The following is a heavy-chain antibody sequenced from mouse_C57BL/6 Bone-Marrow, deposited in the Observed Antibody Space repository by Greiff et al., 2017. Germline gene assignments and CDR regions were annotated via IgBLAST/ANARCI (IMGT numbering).Heavy chain of an antibody. V-gene: IGHV1-81*01. J-gene: IGHJ3*01. D-gene: IGHD2-3*01. CDR1: GYTFTSYG. CDR2: IYPRSGNT. CDR3: ARPVSLWWLPAWFAY. Sequence: VQLLQSGAELARPGASVKLSCKASGYTFTSYGISWVKQRTGQGLEWIGEIYPRSGNTYYNEKFKGKATLSADKSSSTAYMELRSLTSEDSAVYFCARPVSLWWLPAWFAYWGQGTLVTVSA.